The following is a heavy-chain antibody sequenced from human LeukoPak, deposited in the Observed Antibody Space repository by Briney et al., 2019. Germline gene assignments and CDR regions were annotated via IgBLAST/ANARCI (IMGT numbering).Heavy chain of an antibody. CDR1: GGSISSYY. CDR3: ARDLQGLPIVVVPAALGWFDP. CDR2: IYTSGST. D-gene: IGHD2-2*01. J-gene: IGHJ5*02. Sequence: PSETLSLTCTVSGGSISSYYWSWIRQPAGKGLEWIGRIYTSGSTNYNPSLKSRVTMSVDTSKNQFSLKLSSVTAADTAVYYCARDLQGLPIVVVPAALGWFDPWGQGTLVTVSS. V-gene: IGHV4-4*07.